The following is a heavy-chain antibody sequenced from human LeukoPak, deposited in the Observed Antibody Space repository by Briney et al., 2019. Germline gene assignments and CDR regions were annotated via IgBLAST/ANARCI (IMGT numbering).Heavy chain of an antibody. CDR2: INHSGST. D-gene: IGHD2-15*01. Sequence: SETLSLTCAVYGGSFSGYYWSWIRQPPGKGLEWIGEINHSGSTNYIPSLKSRVTISVDTSKNQFSLKLSSVTAADTAVYYCARRVTGRYCSGGSCYPNWFDPWGQGTLVTVSS. CDR1: GGSFSGYY. CDR3: ARRVTGRYCSGGSCYPNWFDP. V-gene: IGHV4-34*01. J-gene: IGHJ5*02.